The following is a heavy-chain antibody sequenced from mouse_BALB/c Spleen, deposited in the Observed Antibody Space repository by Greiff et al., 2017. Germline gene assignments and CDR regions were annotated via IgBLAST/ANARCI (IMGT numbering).Heavy chain of an antibody. V-gene: IGHV1S56*01. CDR1: GYTFTSYY. J-gene: IGHJ4*01. Sequence: QVQLKQSGPELVKPGASVRISCKASGYTFTSYYIHWVKQRPGQGLEWIGWIYPGNVNTKYNEKFKGKATLTADKSSSTAYMQLSSLTSEDSAVYFCARYGNYRSYAMDYWGQGTSVTVSS. CDR2: IYPGNVNT. D-gene: IGHD2-1*01. CDR3: ARYGNYRSYAMDY.